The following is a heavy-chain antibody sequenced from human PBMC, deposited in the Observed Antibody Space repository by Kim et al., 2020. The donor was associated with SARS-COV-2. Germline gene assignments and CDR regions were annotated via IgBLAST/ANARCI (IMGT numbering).Heavy chain of an antibody. CDR3: AKEWGSSSWWGLGQYYYYGMDV. V-gene: IGHV3-30*04. CDR1: GFTFSSYA. J-gene: IGHJ6*02. CDR2: ISYDGSNK. D-gene: IGHD6-13*01. Sequence: GGSLRLSCAASGFTFSSYAMHWVRQAPGKGLEWVAVISYDGSNKYYADSVKGRFTISRDNSKNTLYLQMNSLRAEDTAVYYCAKEWGSSSWWGLGQYYYYGMDVWGQGTTVTVSS.